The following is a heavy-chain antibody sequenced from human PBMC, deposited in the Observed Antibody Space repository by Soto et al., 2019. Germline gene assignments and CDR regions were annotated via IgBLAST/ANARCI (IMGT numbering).Heavy chain of an antibody. J-gene: IGHJ6*02. CDR1: GYTFTSYY. D-gene: IGHD3-3*01. Sequence: ASVKVSCKASGYTFTSYYMHWVRQAPGQGLEWMGIINPSGGSTSYAQRFQGRVTMTRDTSTSTVYMELSSLRSEDTAVYYCARDRSSIFGVPHYYYYGMDVWGQGTTVTVSS. V-gene: IGHV1-46*01. CDR3: ARDRSSIFGVPHYYYYGMDV. CDR2: INPSGGST.